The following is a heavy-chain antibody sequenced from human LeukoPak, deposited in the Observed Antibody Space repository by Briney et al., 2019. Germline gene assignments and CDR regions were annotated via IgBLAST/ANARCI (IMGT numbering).Heavy chain of an antibody. D-gene: IGHD3-3*01. Sequence: ASVKVSCKASGYTFTGYYMHWVRQAPGQGFEWMGWINPNSGGTNYAQKFQGRVTMTRDTSISTAYMELSRLRSDDTAVYYCASLFGVDPREFPQTDYWGQGTLVTVSS. CDR1: GYTFTGYY. J-gene: IGHJ4*02. CDR3: ASLFGVDPREFPQTDY. V-gene: IGHV1-2*02. CDR2: INPNSGGT.